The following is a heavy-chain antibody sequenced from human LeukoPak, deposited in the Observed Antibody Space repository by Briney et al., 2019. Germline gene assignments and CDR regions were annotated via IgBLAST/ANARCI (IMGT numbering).Heavy chain of an antibody. CDR1: GGSISSSNW. CDR3: ARKNGGLRGDAFDI. V-gene: IGHV4-28*06. D-gene: IGHD1-26*01. Sequence: PSETLSLTCAVSGGSISSSNWWSWVRQPPGKGLEWIGYIYYSGSTNYNSSLKSRLTMSVDTSKNQFSLKLSSVTALDTAVYYCARKNGGLRGDAFDIWGQGTMVTVST. CDR2: IYYSGST. J-gene: IGHJ3*02.